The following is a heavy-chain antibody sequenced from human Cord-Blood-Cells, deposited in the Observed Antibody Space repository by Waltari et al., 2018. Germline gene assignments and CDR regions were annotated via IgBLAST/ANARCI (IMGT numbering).Heavy chain of an antibody. V-gene: IGHV4-39*01. Sequence: QLQLQASGPGLVKPSETLSLTCTVSGGPSSSSSYYCGWIRQPPWTGLEWIGSIYYSGSTYYNTSLKSRVTISVDTSKNQFSLKLSSVTAADTAVYYCERHLERYDFWSGYYGLYYYMDVWGKGTTVTVSS. CDR2: IYYSGST. J-gene: IGHJ6*03. D-gene: IGHD3-3*01. CDR1: GGPSSSSSYY. CDR3: ERHLERYDFWSGYYGLYYYMDV.